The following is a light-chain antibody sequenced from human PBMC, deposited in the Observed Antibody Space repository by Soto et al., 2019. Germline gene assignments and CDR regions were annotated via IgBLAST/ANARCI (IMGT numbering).Light chain of an antibody. CDR3: QQYNSYSWT. J-gene: IGKJ1*01. Sequence: DIPMTQSPSTLSASFVDTVTVTCRASQSVSGWLAWYQQKPGKAPKLLIYKASSLESGVPSRFSGSGSGTEFTLTISSLQPDDFATYYCQQYNSYSWTFGQGTKVDI. CDR2: KAS. V-gene: IGKV1-5*03. CDR1: QSVSGW.